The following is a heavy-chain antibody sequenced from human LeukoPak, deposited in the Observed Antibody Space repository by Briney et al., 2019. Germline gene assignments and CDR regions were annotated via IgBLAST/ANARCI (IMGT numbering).Heavy chain of an antibody. CDR3: ARRAGNRGTAKNYYYYMDV. J-gene: IGHJ6*03. CDR1: GGSISSYY. D-gene: IGHD1-26*01. CDR2: IYYSGST. Sequence: PSETLSLTCTVSGGSISSYYWSWIRQPPGKGLEWIGYIYYSGSTNYNPSLKSRVTISVDTSKNQFSLKLSSVTAADTAVYYCARRAGNRGTAKNYYYYMDVWGKGTTVTVSS. V-gene: IGHV4-59*01.